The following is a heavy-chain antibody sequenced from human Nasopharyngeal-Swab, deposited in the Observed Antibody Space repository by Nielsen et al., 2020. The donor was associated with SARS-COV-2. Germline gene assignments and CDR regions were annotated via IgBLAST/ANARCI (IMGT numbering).Heavy chain of an antibody. D-gene: IGHD1-26*01. V-gene: IGHV3-20*01. CDR2: INWNGGST. CDR3: AREGSYRDFDY. Sequence: VRQAPGKGLGWVSGINWNGGSTGYADSVKGRFTISRDNAKNSLYLQMNSLRAEDTALYHCAREGSYRDFDYWGQGTLVTVSS. J-gene: IGHJ4*02.